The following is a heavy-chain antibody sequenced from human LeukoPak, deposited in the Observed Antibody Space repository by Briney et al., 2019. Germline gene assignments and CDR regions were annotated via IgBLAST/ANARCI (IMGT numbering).Heavy chain of an antibody. Sequence: SETLSLTCAVYGGSFSGYYWSWIRQPPGKGLEWIGEINHSGSTNYNPSLKSRVTISVDTSKNQFSLKLSSVTAADTAVYYCARGREDIVVVPAAHGRTKFDYWGQGTLVTVSS. CDR2: INHSGST. V-gene: IGHV4-34*01. CDR1: GGSFSGYY. D-gene: IGHD2-2*01. CDR3: ARGREDIVVVPAAHGRTKFDY. J-gene: IGHJ4*02.